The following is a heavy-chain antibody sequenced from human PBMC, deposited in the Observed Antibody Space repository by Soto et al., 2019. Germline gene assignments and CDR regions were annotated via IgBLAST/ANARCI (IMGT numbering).Heavy chain of an antibody. V-gene: IGHV4-59*01. Sequence: VQLQESGPGLVLPSETLSLTCTVSGGSMNSYYWTWVRQPPGKGLEWIGYVYDSGTSKYNASLESRITMSLDKSRNQFSLSLSYVTAADTAVYFCARYSPPKKSFDSNPGWLDPWGQGTLVAVSS. CDR1: GGSMNSYY. CDR2: VYDSGTS. J-gene: IGHJ5*02. CDR3: ARYSPPKKSFDSNPGWLDP. D-gene: IGHD2-21*01.